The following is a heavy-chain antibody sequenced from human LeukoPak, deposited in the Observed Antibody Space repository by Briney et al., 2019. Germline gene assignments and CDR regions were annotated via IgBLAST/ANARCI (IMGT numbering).Heavy chain of an antibody. D-gene: IGHD5-18*01. J-gene: IGHJ4*02. CDR2: IYWDDDK. CDR3: ARGYSFGYPFDY. Sequence: SGPTLVNPTQTLTLTCTFSGFSLSTSGVGVGWIRQPPGKALEWLALIYWDDDKRYSPSLKSRLTITKDTSKNQVVLTMSNMAPVDTSTYYCARGYSFGYPFDYWGQGILVTVSS. CDR1: GFSLSTSGVG. V-gene: IGHV2-5*02.